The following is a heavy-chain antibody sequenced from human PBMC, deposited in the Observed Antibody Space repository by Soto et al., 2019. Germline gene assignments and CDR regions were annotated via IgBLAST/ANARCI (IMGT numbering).Heavy chain of an antibody. CDR2: ISYGGST. D-gene: IGHD3-22*01. Sequence: SETLSLTCSVSGGSINSSEYWAWVRQSPGRGLELIGTISYGGSTYSNPSLQSGVTIAVDASKNHFALRLISATAADTSTYFCARHRIEGISGYYPLDYGGRGTLVTVSS. CDR3: ARHRIEGISGYYPLDY. CDR1: GGSINSSEY. V-gene: IGHV4-39*02. J-gene: IGHJ4*02.